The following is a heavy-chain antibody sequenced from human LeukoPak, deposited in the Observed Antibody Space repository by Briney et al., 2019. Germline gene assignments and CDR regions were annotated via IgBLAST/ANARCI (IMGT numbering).Heavy chain of an antibody. J-gene: IGHJ4*02. CDR1: GFTFGDYA. D-gene: IGHD5-12*01. V-gene: IGHV3-49*04. CDR3: TRYRIRRPDGDY. Sequence: GGSLRLSCTSSGFTFGDYAMSWVRQAPGKGLEWVGFIKSKAYGGTTEYAASVKGRFTISRDDSKSVAYLQMNSLKIEDTAVYSCTRYRIRRPDGDYWGQGTLVIVSS. CDR2: IKSKAYGGTT.